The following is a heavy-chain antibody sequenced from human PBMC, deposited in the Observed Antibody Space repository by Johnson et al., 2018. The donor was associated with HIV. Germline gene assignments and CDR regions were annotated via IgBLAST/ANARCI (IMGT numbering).Heavy chain of an antibody. J-gene: IGHJ3*02. V-gene: IGHV3-NL1*01. CDR3: AKDSGANWNYGAFDI. CDR1: TVTFDDDA. Sequence: QVQLVESGGGFVQPDRSLRLSCTASTVTFDDDAMHWVRQPPGKGLEWVSLIYNAGTTYYATSVKGRFPISRDSSKNTLYLQMNSLISEDTAVYYCAKDSGANWNYGAFDIWGQGTMVTVSS. D-gene: IGHD1-7*01. CDR2: IYNAGTT.